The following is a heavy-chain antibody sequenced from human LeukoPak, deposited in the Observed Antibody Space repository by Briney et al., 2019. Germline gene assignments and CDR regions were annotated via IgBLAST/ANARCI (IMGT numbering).Heavy chain of an antibody. CDR3: ALYSSRGQGYYFDY. D-gene: IGHD6-13*01. CDR1: GYTFTGYY. V-gene: IGHV1-2*04. CDR2: INPNSGGT. J-gene: IGHJ4*02. Sequence: ASVKVSCKASGYTFTGYYMHWVRQAPGQGLEWMGWINPNSGGTNYAQKFQGWVTMTRDTSISTAYMELSRLRSDDTAVYYCALYSSRGQGYYFDYWGQGTLVTVSS.